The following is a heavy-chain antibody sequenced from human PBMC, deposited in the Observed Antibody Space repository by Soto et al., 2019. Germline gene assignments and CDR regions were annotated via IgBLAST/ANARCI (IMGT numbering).Heavy chain of an antibody. CDR2: SSGDGADT. D-gene: IGHD2-8*01. Sequence: EVQLLESGGGLVQPGGSLRLSGVASGFTLMTNAMSWVRQAPGKGLEWVSASSGDGADTYYADSVRGRFTISRDNSKNTLSLQMNSLRDEDTALYYCVKDFRCADWGQGTRVIVSS. CDR3: VKDFRCAD. J-gene: IGHJ4*02. CDR1: GFTLMTNA. V-gene: IGHV3-23*01.